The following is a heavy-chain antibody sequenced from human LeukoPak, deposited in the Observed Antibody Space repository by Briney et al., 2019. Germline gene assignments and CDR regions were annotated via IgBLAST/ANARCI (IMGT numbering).Heavy chain of an antibody. Sequence: WGALRLPCAGFGFPLINYALGWVRQGPGEGLEWVSAINGDGSSTYNADSVKGRFTVSRDNSKNTLYLQMNSLRAEDTATYYCAKARIVVVTALDYWGQGTLVIVSS. CDR1: GFPLINYA. CDR3: AKARIVVVTALDY. V-gene: IGHV3-23*01. CDR2: INGDGSST. J-gene: IGHJ4*02. D-gene: IGHD2-21*02.